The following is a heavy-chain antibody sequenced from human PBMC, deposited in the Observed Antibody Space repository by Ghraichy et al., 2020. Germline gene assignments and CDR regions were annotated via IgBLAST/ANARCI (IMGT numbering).Heavy chain of an antibody. CDR1: GFTFSSYW. CDR2: IEQDGSDK. CDR3: ARDRYCTGGSCYSVDY. V-gene: IGHV3-7*03. J-gene: IGHJ4*02. D-gene: IGHD2-15*01. Sequence: GESLNISCAASGFTFSSYWMTWVRQAPGKGLEWVANIEQDGSDKYYVDSVKGRFTISRDNAKNSLYLQMNSLRAEDTAVYYCARDRYCTGGSCYSVDYWGQGTLVTVSS.